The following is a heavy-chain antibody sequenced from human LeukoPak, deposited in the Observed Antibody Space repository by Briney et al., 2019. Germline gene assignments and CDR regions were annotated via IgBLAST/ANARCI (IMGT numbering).Heavy chain of an antibody. CDR1: GFTFSSYG. CDR2: ISYDGSNK. V-gene: IGHV3-30*03. J-gene: IGHJ4*02. CDR3: ARDESRGNLVTAPDY. Sequence: GGSLRLSCAASGFTFSSYGMHWVRQAPGKGLEWVAVISYDGSNKYYADSVKGRFTISRDNAKNSLYLQMNSLRVEDTAVYYCARDESRGNLVTAPDYWGQGTLVTVSS. D-gene: IGHD2-21*02.